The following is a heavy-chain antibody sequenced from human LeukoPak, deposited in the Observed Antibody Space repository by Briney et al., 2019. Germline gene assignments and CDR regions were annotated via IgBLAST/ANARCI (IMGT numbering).Heavy chain of an antibody. CDR1: GYTFTTYG. CDR2: ISGYDGNT. J-gene: IGHJ4*02. CDR3: ARTVTTSSYYFDY. V-gene: IGHV1-18*01. D-gene: IGHD4-17*01. Sequence: ASVKVSFQASGYTFTTYGVSWVRQAPGQGLEWMGWISGYDGNTNYAQKLRGRVTMTTDTSTSTAYMDLRSLRSDDTALYYCARTVTTSSYYFDYWGQGTLVTVSS.